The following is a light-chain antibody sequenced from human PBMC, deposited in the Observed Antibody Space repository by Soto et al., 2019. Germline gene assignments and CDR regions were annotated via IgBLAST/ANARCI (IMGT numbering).Light chain of an antibody. Sequence: EIMLTQSPGTLSLSPEERATLSCRASQSVSSSYLAWYQQKPGQAPRLLIYGASSRATGIPDRFSGSGSGTDFTLTISRLEPEDFAVYYCQQYGTSPWTFGPGTKVDI. CDR3: QQYGTSPWT. J-gene: IGKJ1*01. V-gene: IGKV3-20*01. CDR1: QSVSSSY. CDR2: GAS.